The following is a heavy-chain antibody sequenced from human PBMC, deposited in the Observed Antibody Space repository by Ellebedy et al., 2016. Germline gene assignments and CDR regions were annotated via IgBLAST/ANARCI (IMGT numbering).Heavy chain of an antibody. V-gene: IGHV4-39*07. CDR3: AREVRWFITGTTPPIYGMDV. D-gene: IGHD1-7*01. CDR2: IYYSGST. CDR1: SDSISSSSNF. J-gene: IGHJ6*02. Sequence: SETLSLXXTVSSDSISSSSNFWGWIRQPPGKGLEWIGSIYYSGSTHYNPSLKSRVAISVDTSKNQFSLKLSFVTAADTAVYYCAREVRWFITGTTPPIYGMDVWGQGTTVTVSS.